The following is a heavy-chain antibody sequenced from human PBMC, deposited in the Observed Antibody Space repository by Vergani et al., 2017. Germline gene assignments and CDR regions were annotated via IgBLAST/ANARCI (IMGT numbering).Heavy chain of an antibody. Sequence: QVQLQESGPGLVKPSETLSLTCTVSGGSISSYYWSWIRQPPGKGLEWIGYIYYSGSTNYNPSLKSRVTISVDTSKNQFSLKLSSVTAADTAVYYCARPLGYSYAGGYFDYWGQGTLVTVSS. V-gene: IGHV4-59*01. CDR3: ARPLGYSYAGGYFDY. D-gene: IGHD5-18*01. J-gene: IGHJ4*02. CDR1: GGSISSYY. CDR2: IYYSGST.